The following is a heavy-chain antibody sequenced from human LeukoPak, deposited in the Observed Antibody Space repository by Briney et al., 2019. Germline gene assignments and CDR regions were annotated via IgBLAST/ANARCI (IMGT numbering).Heavy chain of an antibody. V-gene: IGHV4-38-2*02. CDR1: GYSISSGYY. CDR3: ARVSAEGAFDI. Sequence: SETLSLTCTVSGYSISSGYYWGWIRQPPGKGLEWIGSIYHSGSTYYNPSLKSRVTISVDKSKNQFSLQLSSVTAADTAVYYCARVSAEGAFDIWGQGTMVTVSS. J-gene: IGHJ3*02. CDR2: IYHSGST.